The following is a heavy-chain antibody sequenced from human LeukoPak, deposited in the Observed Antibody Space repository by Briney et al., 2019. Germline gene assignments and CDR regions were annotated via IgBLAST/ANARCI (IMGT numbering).Heavy chain of an antibody. D-gene: IGHD3-10*01. Sequence: SVKVSCKASGGTFSSYAISWVRQAPGQGLEWMAGIIPIFGTANYAQKFQGRVTITADESTSTAYMELSSLRSEDTAVYYCASPETPYYYGSGSYTPHAFDIWGQGTMVTVSS. J-gene: IGHJ3*02. V-gene: IGHV1-69*01. CDR2: IIPIFGTA. CDR3: ASPETPYYYGSGSYTPHAFDI. CDR1: GGTFSSYA.